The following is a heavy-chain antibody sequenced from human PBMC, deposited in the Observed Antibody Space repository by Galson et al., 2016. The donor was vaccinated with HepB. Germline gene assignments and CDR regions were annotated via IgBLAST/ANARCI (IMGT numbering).Heavy chain of an antibody. CDR1: GFTFSSYA. CDR2: ISGSGFTT. J-gene: IGHJ3*02. D-gene: IGHD3-22*01. Sequence: SLRLSCAASGFTFSSYAVSWVRQAPGKGLEWVSTISGSGFTTYYADSVKGRFTISRDNSKNPLSLQMNSLRAEDTAMYYCARPPYYYGSSGYYLIPDAFDIWGQGTMVTVSS. CDR3: ARPPYYYGSSGYYLIPDAFDI. V-gene: IGHV3-23*01.